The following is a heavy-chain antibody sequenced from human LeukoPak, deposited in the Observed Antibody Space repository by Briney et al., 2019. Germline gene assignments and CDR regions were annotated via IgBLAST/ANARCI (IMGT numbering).Heavy chain of an antibody. J-gene: IGHJ4*02. CDR3: ARDLAAAGFFDY. Sequence: SETLSLTCTVSGVSINDFYWTWIRQSPGNGLEWIGYIYYDGSTDYNPSLKSRVTMSIDTSRSQFSLKLSSVTAADTAVYYCARDLAAAGFFDYWGQGTLVTVSS. D-gene: IGHD6-13*01. CDR2: IYYDGST. V-gene: IGHV4-59*01. CDR1: GVSINDFY.